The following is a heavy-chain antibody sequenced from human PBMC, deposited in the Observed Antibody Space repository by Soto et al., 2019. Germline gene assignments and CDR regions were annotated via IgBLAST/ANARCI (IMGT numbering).Heavy chain of an antibody. Sequence: SETLSLTCAVSSGSISSSNWWSWVRQPPGKGLEWIGEIYHSGSTNYNPSLKSRVTISVDKSKNQFSLKLSSVTAADTAVYYCASDSGYDSLDYWGQGTLVTVSS. CDR2: IYHSGST. D-gene: IGHD5-12*01. J-gene: IGHJ4*02. CDR1: SGSISSSNW. CDR3: ASDSGYDSLDY. V-gene: IGHV4-4*02.